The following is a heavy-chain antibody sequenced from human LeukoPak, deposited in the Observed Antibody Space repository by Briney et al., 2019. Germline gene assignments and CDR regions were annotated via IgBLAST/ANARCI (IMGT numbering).Heavy chain of an antibody. D-gene: IGHD5-18*01. Sequence: SQTLSLTCTVSGGSISSGGYYWSWIRQHPGKGLEWIGYIYYSGSTYYNPSLKSRVTISVDMSKNQFSLKLSSVTAADTAVYYCARQRQLWSPFDYWGQGTLVTVSS. CDR2: IYYSGST. CDR3: ARQRQLWSPFDY. J-gene: IGHJ4*02. CDR1: GGSISSGGYY. V-gene: IGHV4-31*03.